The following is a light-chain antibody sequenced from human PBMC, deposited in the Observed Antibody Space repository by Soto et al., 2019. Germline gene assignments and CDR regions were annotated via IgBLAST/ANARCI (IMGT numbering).Light chain of an antibody. CDR3: QNCFTVPYT. CDR1: QDISNR. V-gene: IGKV1-33*01. CDR2: DAS. Sequence: DIQMTQSPSSLSASVGDRITITCQASQDISNRLNWYHQKPGKAPNLLIYDASNLAAGVPSGLSGSGSGTHFTFTITSLQPEDIGTYYCQNCFTVPYTFGQGTKVEIK. J-gene: IGKJ2*01.